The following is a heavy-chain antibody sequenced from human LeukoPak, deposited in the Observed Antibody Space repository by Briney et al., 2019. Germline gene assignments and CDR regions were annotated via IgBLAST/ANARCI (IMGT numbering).Heavy chain of an antibody. V-gene: IGHV3-64*01. CDR2: ISSNGGST. CDR3: ARDMGAMVADYGMDV. D-gene: IGHD1-26*01. Sequence: GGSLRLSCAASGFTFGSYAMHWVRQAPGKGLEYVSAISSNGGSTYYANSVKGRFTISRDNSKNTLYLQMGSLRAEDMAVYYCARDMGAMVADYGMDVWGQGTTVTVSS. CDR1: GFTFGSYA. J-gene: IGHJ6*02.